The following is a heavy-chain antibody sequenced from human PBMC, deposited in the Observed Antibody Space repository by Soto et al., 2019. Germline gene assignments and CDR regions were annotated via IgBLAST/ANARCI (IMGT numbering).Heavy chain of an antibody. D-gene: IGHD3-10*01. CDR1: GYTVTSYT. CDR3: ARNYYGSGTYPNYYSYYMDV. V-gene: IGHV1-3*04. J-gene: IGHJ6*03. CDR2: INTGNGNT. Sequence: ASVKVSCKASGYTVTSYTLHWVRQAPGQRLEWMGWINTGNGNTKYSQKFQDRVTFTRDTSASTAYMELSSLRSEDTAVYYCARNYYGSGTYPNYYSYYMDVWGKGTTVTVSS.